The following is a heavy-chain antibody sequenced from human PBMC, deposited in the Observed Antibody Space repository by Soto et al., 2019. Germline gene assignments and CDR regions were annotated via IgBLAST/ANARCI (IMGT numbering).Heavy chain of an antibody. V-gene: IGHV3-53*01. Sequence: SGGSLRLSCAASGFAVSSSYMMWVRQAPGKGLECISVTYTGGSTHYADSVKGRFTISRDDSTNTVHLQMNSLRVEDTAVYYCARDPPITSDYAMDVWGQGTTVTVSS. CDR3: ARDPPITSDYAMDV. CDR1: GFAVSSSY. J-gene: IGHJ6*02. CDR2: TYTGGST. D-gene: IGHD1-20*01.